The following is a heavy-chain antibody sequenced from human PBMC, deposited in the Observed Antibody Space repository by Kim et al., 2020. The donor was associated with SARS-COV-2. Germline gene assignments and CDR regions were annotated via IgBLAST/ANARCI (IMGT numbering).Heavy chain of an antibody. Sequence: ADSVKGRFTISRHNSKNTLYLQMNSLRAEDTAVYYCARDMGGTQGYYFDYWGQGTLVTVSS. V-gene: IGHV3-53*04. CDR3: ARDMGGTQGYYFDY. D-gene: IGHD1-1*01. J-gene: IGHJ4*02.